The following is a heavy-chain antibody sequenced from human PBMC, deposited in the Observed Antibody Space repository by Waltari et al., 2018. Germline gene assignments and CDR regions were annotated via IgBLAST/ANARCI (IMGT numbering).Heavy chain of an antibody. CDR3: ARRGFLMVYAIYFDY. CDR1: GGSFSGYY. V-gene: IGHV4-34*01. Sequence: QVQLQQWGAGLLKPSETLSLTCAVYGGSFSGYYWSWNLQPPGKGLEWIGESNHSGSTNYNPSLKSRVTISVDTSKNQFSLKLSSVTAADTAVYYCARRGFLMVYAIYFDYWGQGTLVTVSS. CDR2: SNHSGST. J-gene: IGHJ4*02. D-gene: IGHD2-8*01.